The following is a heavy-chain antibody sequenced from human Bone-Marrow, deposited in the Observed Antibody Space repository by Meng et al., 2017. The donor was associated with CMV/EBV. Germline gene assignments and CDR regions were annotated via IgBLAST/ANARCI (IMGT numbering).Heavy chain of an antibody. J-gene: IGHJ6*02. D-gene: IGHD3-3*01. CDR1: GYTFTSYA. CDR3: ARVPSSHIFGVGGGYYGMDV. CDR2: SNAGNGNT. Sequence: ASVKVSCKASGYTFTSYAMHWVRQAPGQRLEWMGWSNAGNGNTKYSQEFQGRVTITRDTYASTAYMELSSLRSEDMAVYYCARVPSSHIFGVGGGYYGMDVWGQGTTVTVSS. V-gene: IGHV1-3*02.